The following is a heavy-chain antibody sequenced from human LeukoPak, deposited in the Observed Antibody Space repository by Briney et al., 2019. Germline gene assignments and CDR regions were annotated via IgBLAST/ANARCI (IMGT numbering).Heavy chain of an antibody. D-gene: IGHD6-6*01. CDR1: GYTFTSYD. Sequence: ASVKVSCKASGYTFTSYDINWVRQATGQGLEWMGWMNPNSGNTGYAQKFQGRVTITRNTSISTAYMELSSLRSEDTAVYYCARDWYSSSSGVKYMDVWGKGTTVTVSS. CDR3: ARDWYSSSSGVKYMDV. CDR2: MNPNSGNT. J-gene: IGHJ6*03. V-gene: IGHV1-8*03.